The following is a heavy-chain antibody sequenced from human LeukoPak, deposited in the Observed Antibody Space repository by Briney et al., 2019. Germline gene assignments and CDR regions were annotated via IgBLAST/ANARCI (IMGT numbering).Heavy chain of an antibody. CDR1: GGSFSGYY. V-gene: IGHV4-34*01. J-gene: IGHJ6*02. Sequence: SETLSLTCAVYGGSFSGYYWSWIRQPPGKGLEWIGEINHSGSTNYNPSLKSRVTISVDTSKNQFSLKLSSVTAADTAVYYCARLPAYCGGDCYTYYSMDVWGQGTTVTVSS. D-gene: IGHD2-21*02. CDR3: ARLPAYCGGDCYTYYSMDV. CDR2: INHSGST.